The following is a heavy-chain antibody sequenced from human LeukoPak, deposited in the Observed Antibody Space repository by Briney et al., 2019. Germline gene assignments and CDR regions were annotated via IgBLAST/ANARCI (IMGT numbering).Heavy chain of an antibody. J-gene: IGHJ4*02. Sequence: SETLSLTCTVSGGSISSYYWSWIRQPPGKGLEWIGYIYYSGSTNYNPSLKSRVTISVDTSKNQFSLKLSSVTAADTAVYYCARRTDSSSSSDYWGQGTLVTVSS. CDR3: ARRTDSSSSSDY. V-gene: IGHV4-59*08. D-gene: IGHD6-13*01. CDR2: IYYSGST. CDR1: GGSISSYY.